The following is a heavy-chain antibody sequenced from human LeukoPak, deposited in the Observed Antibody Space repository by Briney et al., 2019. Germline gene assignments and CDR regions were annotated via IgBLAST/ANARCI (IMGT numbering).Heavy chain of an antibody. V-gene: IGHV4-38-2*02. Sequence: SETLSLTCTLSGYSLSGDYFWGWIGPPPGKGLEGIGSIYHSGITYYNPSLKSRVTTSIDTSKKQFSLKLRSVTAADTAVYYCARGASGSGFWYFDLWGRGTLVTVSS. CDR3: ARGASGSGFWYFDL. D-gene: IGHD3-10*01. CDR1: GYSLSGDYF. J-gene: IGHJ2*01. CDR2: IYHSGIT.